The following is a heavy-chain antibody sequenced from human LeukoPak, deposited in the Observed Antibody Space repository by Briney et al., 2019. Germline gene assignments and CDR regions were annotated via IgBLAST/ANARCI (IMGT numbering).Heavy chain of an antibody. CDR2: IYYSGGT. Sequence: SETLSLTCTVSDGSISSYYRSWIRQPPGKGLEWIGNIYYSGGTIYNPSLKSRVIISVDTSKNQFSLKLSSVTAADTAVYYCARELNDFWSGDYFDYWGQGILVTVSS. V-gene: IGHV4-59*01. CDR3: ARELNDFWSGDYFDY. J-gene: IGHJ4*02. CDR1: DGSISSYY. D-gene: IGHD3-3*01.